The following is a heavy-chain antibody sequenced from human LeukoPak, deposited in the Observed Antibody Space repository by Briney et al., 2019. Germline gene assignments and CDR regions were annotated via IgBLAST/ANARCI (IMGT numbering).Heavy chain of an antibody. V-gene: IGHV3-23*01. CDR1: GFTFSSYV. D-gene: IGHD4-11*01. CDR3: ASHFGTVTTLNDY. Sequence: GGSLRLSCAVSGFTFSSYVMSWVRQAPGKGLEWVSGICGSGGSTYYADSVTGRFTISRDNSKNTLNLKTNSLRAEDTAVYYCASHFGTVTTLNDYWGQGTLVTVSS. CDR2: ICGSGGST. J-gene: IGHJ4*02.